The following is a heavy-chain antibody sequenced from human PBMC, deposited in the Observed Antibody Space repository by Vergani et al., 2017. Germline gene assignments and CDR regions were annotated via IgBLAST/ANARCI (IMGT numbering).Heavy chain of an antibody. CDR3: ARGGIAARPFDY. J-gene: IGHJ4*02. V-gene: IGHV4-34*01. D-gene: IGHD6-6*01. CDR1: GGSFSGYY. Sequence: QVQLQQWGAGLLKPSETLSLTCAVYGGSFSGYYWSWIRQPPGKGLEWIGEINHSGSTNYNPSLKSRVTISVDTSKNQFSLKLSSVTAADTAVYYCARGGIAARPFDYWGQGNLVTVSS. CDR2: INHSGST.